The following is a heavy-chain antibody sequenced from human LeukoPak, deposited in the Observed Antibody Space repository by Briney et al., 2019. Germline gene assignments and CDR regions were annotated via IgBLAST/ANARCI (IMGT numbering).Heavy chain of an antibody. D-gene: IGHD3-22*01. V-gene: IGHV4-59*08. CDR1: GGSVSSHY. J-gene: IGHJ4*02. Sequence: SETLSLTCTVSGGSVSSHYWSWIRQPPGKGLEWIGYIHYIGSTNYNPSLKSRVTMSVDTSKNQFSLNLTSVTAADTAVYYCARQFSTGSRYYFDYWGPGTLVTVSS. CDR3: ARQFSTGSRYYFDY. CDR2: IHYIGST.